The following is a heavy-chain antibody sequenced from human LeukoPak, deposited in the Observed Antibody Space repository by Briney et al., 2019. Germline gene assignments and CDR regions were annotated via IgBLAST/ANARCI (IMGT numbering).Heavy chain of an antibody. V-gene: IGHV3-21*05. J-gene: IGHJ4*02. CDR3: ARAAGYYFDY. CDR2: ITSTSGDM. CDR1: GITLSNYG. Sequence: GGSLRLSCAVSGITLSNYGMSWVRQAPGKGLEWVAFITSTSGDMFYADSVKGRFTISRDNAKNSLYLQMDSLRAEDTAVYYCARAAGYYFDYWGQGSLVTVSS.